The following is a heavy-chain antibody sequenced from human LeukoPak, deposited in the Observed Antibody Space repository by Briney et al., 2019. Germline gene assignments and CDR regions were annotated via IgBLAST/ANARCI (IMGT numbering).Heavy chain of an antibody. V-gene: IGHV3-64*01. CDR1: GFTFSAFP. CDR2: IGGSGADT. J-gene: IGHJ4*02. D-gene: IGHD2-21*01. Sequence: GGSLRLSCAASGFTFSAFPMHWVRQAPGKGLESVSAIGGSGADTYYANSVKGRFTISRDNSKNTLDLQMGSLRVEDMAVYYCAGETKGDYDYWGQGTLVTVSS. CDR3: AGETKGDYDY.